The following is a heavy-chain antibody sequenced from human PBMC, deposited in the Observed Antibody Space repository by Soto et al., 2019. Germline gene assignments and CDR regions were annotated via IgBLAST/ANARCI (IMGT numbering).Heavy chain of an antibody. CDR1: GLTLSSYA. D-gene: IGHD1-1*01. Sequence: GGSMKLSCAASGLTLSSYAMSWVRQAPGKGLEWVSAISGSGGSTYYADSVKGRFTISRDNSKNTLYLQMNSLRAEDTAVYYCAKDPQTSWNDEYYFDYWGQGTLVTVSS. CDR2: ISGSGGST. V-gene: IGHV3-23*01. CDR3: AKDPQTSWNDEYYFDY. J-gene: IGHJ4*02.